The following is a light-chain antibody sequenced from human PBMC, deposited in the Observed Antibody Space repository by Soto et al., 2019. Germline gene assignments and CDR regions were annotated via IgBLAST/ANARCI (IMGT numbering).Light chain of an antibody. J-gene: IGKJ5*01. CDR2: AAS. Sequence: DIQMTQSPSSLSASVGDSVTITCRATQSIRTNLNWYQQTSGKAPKLLIYAASNLQSGVPSRFSGTGSGTDFTLTISSLQPEDFATYYCQQGYSTPIPFGQGTRLEIK. V-gene: IGKV1-39*01. CDR1: QSIRTN. CDR3: QQGYSTPIP.